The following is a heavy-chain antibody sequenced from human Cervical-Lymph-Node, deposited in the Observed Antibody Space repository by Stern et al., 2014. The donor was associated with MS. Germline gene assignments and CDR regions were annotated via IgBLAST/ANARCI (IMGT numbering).Heavy chain of an antibody. CDR2: ITHVGDYI. J-gene: IGHJ3*02. CDR3: ARNLNAFDI. CDR1: GFTFSNYN. Sequence: EVQLVQSWGGLVKPGGSLRLSCAASGFTFSNYNMHWVRQAPGKGLEWVSSITHVGDYIYYADSVKGRLSISRDNAKNSLYLQMESLRVEDTAVYYCARNLNAFDIWGQGTLVTVSS. V-gene: IGHV3-21*06.